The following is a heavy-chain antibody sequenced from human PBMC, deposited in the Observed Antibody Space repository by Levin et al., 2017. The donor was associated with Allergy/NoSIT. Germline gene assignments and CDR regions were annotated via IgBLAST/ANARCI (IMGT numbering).Heavy chain of an antibody. J-gene: IGHJ2*01. V-gene: IGHV5-51*01. CDR3: ARHIVGATIGWYFDL. CDR1: GYSFTSYW. CDR2: IYPGDSDT. D-gene: IGHD1-26*01. Sequence: GGSLRLSCKGSGYSFTSYWIGWVRQMPGKGLEWMGIIYPGDSDTRYSPSFQGQVTISADKSISTAYLQWSSLKASDTAMYYCARHIVGATIGWYFDLWGRGTLVTVSS.